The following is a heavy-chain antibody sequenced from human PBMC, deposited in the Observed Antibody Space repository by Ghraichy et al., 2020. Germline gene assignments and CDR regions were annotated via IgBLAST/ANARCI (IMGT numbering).Heavy chain of an antibody. CDR1: GFTVSSNY. CDR2: IYSGGST. J-gene: IGHJ6*02. Sequence: GESLNISCAASGFTVSSNYMSWVRQAPGKGLEWVSVIYSGGSTYYADSVKGRFTISRDNSKNTLYLQMNSLRAEDTAVYYCARDLSPYSSSWYYYYYGMDVWGQGTTVTVSS. D-gene: IGHD6-13*01. V-gene: IGHV3-53*01. CDR3: ARDLSPYSSSWYYYYYGMDV.